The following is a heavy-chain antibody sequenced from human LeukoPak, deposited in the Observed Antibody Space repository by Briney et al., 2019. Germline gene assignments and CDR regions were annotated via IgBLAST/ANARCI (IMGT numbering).Heavy chain of an antibody. CDR1: GFTVSSNY. Sequence: RSGGSLRLSCAASGFTVSSNYMSWVRQAPGKGLEWVSVIYSGGSTYYADSVKGRFTISRDNSKNTLYLQMNSLRAEDTAVYYCARRAMGRDSSGYYYWGGAFDIWGQGTMVTVSS. J-gene: IGHJ3*02. CDR2: IYSGGST. CDR3: ARRAMGRDSSGYYYWGGAFDI. D-gene: IGHD3-22*01. V-gene: IGHV3-66*01.